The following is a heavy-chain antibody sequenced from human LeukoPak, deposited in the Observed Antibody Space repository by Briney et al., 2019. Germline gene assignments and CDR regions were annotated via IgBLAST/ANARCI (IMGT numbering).Heavy chain of an antibody. J-gene: IGHJ4*02. Sequence: GGSLRLSCALSRIAFSSNWMNWVRQAPGRGLEWVANINQDGSAKFYVDSVRGRFTISRDNARNSVYLQMDSLRAEDTALYYCMPGGSDSDYWGQGTLVTASS. CDR1: RIAFSSNW. CDR3: MPGGSDSDY. CDR2: INQDGSAK. D-gene: IGHD3-16*01. V-gene: IGHV3-7*01.